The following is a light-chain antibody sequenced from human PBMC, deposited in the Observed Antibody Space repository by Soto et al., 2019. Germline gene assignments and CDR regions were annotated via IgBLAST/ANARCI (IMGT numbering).Light chain of an antibody. CDR3: QQYNSYSGT. Sequence: DIQMTQSPSTLSASVGDRVTITCRASQSISSWLAWYQQKPGKAPKLLIYDAYSLESGVPSRFSGSGSGTEFTLTISSLQPDDFATYYCQQYNSYSGTFGPGTKVDIK. CDR1: QSISSW. J-gene: IGKJ3*01. CDR2: DAY. V-gene: IGKV1-5*01.